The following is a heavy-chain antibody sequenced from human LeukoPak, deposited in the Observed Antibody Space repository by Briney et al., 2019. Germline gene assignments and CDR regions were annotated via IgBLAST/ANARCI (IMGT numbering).Heavy chain of an antibody. CDR1: GYTFTGYY. Sequence: ASVKVSCKASGYTFTGYYMHWVRQAPGQGLEWMGWINPNSGGTNYAQKFQGRVTMTRDTSISTAYMELSRLRSDDTAVYYCARDRDPRSDIVLMVYAHPWGQGTLVTVSS. J-gene: IGHJ5*02. D-gene: IGHD2-8*01. CDR2: INPNSGGT. CDR3: ARDRDPRSDIVLMVYAHP. V-gene: IGHV1-2*02.